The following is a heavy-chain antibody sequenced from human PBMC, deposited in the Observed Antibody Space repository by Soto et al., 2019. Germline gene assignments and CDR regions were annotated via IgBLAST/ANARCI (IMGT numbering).Heavy chain of an antibody. J-gene: IGHJ2*01. CDR3: AKDLYSSSWYGYFDL. CDR2: ISGSGGST. Sequence: EMQLLESGGGLVQPGGSLRLSCAASGFTFSSYAMSWVRQAPGKGLEWVSAISGSGGSTYYADSVKGRFTISRDNSKNTLYLQMNSLRAEDTAVYYCAKDLYSSSWYGYFDLWGRGTLVTVSS. V-gene: IGHV3-23*01. CDR1: GFTFSSYA. D-gene: IGHD6-13*01.